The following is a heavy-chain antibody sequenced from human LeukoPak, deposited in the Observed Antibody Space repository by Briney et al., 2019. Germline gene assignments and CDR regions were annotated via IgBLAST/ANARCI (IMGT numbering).Heavy chain of an antibody. D-gene: IGHD5-12*01. CDR1: GFTFNSYE. Sequence: GGSLRLSCAASGFTFNSYEMNWVRQAPGKGLEWVSYISSSGSTTYYADSVKGRFTISRDNAKNSLYLQMNSLRAEDTAVYYCARVKSGYIKPGFDYWGQGTLVTVSS. V-gene: IGHV3-48*03. J-gene: IGHJ4*02. CDR2: ISSSGSTT. CDR3: ARVKSGYIKPGFDY.